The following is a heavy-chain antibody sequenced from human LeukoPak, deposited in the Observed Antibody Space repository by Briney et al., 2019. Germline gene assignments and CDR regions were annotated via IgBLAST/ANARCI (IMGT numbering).Heavy chain of an antibody. J-gene: IGHJ4*02. CDR2: IYYSGSN. D-gene: IGHD3/OR15-3a*01. CDR3: ARGTGRMTTDN. CDR1: GGSISSGDYY. V-gene: IGHV4-61*10. Sequence: SQTLSLTCNVSGGSISSGDYYWSWIRQPAGKGLEWIGYIYYSGSNNYNPSLKSRATISVDTSKNQFSLKLSSVTAADTAVYYCARGTGRMTTDNWGQGTLVTVAP.